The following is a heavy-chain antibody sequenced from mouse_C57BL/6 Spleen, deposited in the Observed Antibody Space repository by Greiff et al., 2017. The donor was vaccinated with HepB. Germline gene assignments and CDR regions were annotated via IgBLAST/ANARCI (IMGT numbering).Heavy chain of an antibody. J-gene: IGHJ4*01. CDR3: AKKSLTGTGAMDY. Sequence: QVQLKESGPGLVQPSQSLSITCTVSGFSLTSYGVHWVRQSPGKGLEWLGVIWRGGSTDYNAAFMSRLSITKDNSKSQVFFKMNSLQADDTAIYYCAKKSLTGTGAMDYWGQGTSVTVSS. CDR2: IWRGGST. V-gene: IGHV2-5*01. D-gene: IGHD4-1*01. CDR1: GFSLTSYG.